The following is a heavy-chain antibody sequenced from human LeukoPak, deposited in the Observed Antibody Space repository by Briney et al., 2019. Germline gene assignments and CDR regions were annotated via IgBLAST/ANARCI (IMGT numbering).Heavy chain of an antibody. V-gene: IGHV3-53*01. J-gene: IGHJ4*02. D-gene: IGHD7-27*01. CDR1: GFTVSSNY. CDR2: IYSGGST. CDR3: ARGTPGDPSNFDY. Sequence: GGSLRLSCAASGFTVSSNYMSWVRQAPGKGLEWVSVIYSGGSTYYADSVKGRFTISRDNSKNTLYLQMSSLRAEDTAVYYCARGTPGDPSNFDYWGQGTLVTVSS.